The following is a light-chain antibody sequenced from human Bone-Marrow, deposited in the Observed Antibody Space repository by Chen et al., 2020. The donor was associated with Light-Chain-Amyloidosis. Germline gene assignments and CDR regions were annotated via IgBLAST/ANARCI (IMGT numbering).Light chain of an antibody. CDR1: SGDVGTYNY. J-gene: IGLJ1*01. Sequence: QSALTQPASVSGSPGQSITISCTGTSGDVGTYNYVSWYQQHPGKAPKVMIYAVSNRPSGVSNRFCGSESGNTASLTISGLQAEDEADYYCSAFTSSSSYVFGPGTKVTVL. CDR2: AVS. CDR3: SAFTSSSSYV. V-gene: IGLV2-14*01.